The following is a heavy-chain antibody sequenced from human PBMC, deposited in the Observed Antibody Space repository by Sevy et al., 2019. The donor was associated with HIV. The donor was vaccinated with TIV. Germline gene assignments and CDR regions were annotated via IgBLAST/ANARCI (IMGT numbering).Heavy chain of an antibody. CDR1: GGSISSSNW. D-gene: IGHD5-12*01. V-gene: IGHV4-4*02. CDR3: ARKSSRGDDSRYFDL. CDR2: IYHSGST. J-gene: IGHJ2*01. Sequence: SETLSLTCAVSGGSISSSNWWRWVRQPPGKGLEWIGEIYHSGSTNYNPSLKSRVTISVDKSMNQFSLKLSSVTAADPAVYYCARKSSRGDDSRYFDLWGRGTLVTVSS.